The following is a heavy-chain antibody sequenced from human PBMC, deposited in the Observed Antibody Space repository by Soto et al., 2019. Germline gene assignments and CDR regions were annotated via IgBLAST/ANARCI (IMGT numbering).Heavy chain of an antibody. J-gene: IGHJ5*02. CDR2: IYHSGST. CDR1: GGSISSGGYS. CDR3: ARVRLQQLDLNWFDP. Sequence: SETLSLTCAVSGGSISSGGYSWSWIRQTPGKGLEWIGYIYHSGSTYYNPSLKSRVTISVDRSKNQFSLKLSSVTATDTAVYYCARVRLQQLDLNWFDPWGQGTLVTVSS. D-gene: IGHD6-13*01. V-gene: IGHV4-30-2*01.